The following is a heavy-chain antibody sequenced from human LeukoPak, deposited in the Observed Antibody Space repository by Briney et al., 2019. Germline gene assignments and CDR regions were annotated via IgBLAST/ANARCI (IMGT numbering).Heavy chain of an antibody. D-gene: IGHD3-10*01. CDR3: AKDLDSGPLWFGESYGMDV. CDR2: IKQDGSEK. Sequence: QPGGSLRLSCAASGFTFSSYWMSWVRQAPGKGLEWVANIKQDGSEKYYVDSVKGRFTISRDKSKNTLYLQMNSLRADDTAVYYGAKDLDSGPLWFGESYGMDVWGQGTTVTVSS. CDR1: GFTFSSYW. V-gene: IGHV3-7*03. J-gene: IGHJ6*02.